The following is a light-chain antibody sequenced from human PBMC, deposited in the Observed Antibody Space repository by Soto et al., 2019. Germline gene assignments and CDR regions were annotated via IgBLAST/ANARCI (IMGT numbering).Light chain of an antibody. V-gene: IGLV4-69*01. CDR3: QTWGTGIPWV. CDR2: LNSDGSH. J-gene: IGLJ3*02. CDR1: SGHSNYT. Sequence: QLVLTQSPSASASLGASVKLTCTLSSGHSNYTIAWHQQQPEKGPRYLMHLNSDGSHKKGDGIPDRFSGSSSGAERYLTISSLQSEDEADYYCQTWGTGIPWVFGGGTQLTVL.